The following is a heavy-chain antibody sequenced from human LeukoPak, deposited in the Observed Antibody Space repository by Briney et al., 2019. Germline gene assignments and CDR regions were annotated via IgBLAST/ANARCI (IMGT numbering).Heavy chain of an antibody. D-gene: IGHD3-10*01. CDR3: ARDPRPNGSGLFDP. V-gene: IGHV4-39*07. CDR2: IYYSGST. CDR1: GGSISSSSYY. Sequence: SETLSLTCTVSGGSISSSSYYWGWIRQPPGKGLEWIGSIYYSGSTYYNPSLKSRVTISVDTSKNQFSLKLSSVTAADTAVYYCARDPRPNGSGLFDPWGQGTLVTVSS. J-gene: IGHJ5*02.